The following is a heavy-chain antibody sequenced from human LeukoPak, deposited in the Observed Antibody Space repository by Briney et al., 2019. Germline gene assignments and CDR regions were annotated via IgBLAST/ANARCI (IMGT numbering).Heavy chain of an antibody. V-gene: IGHV3-15*01. CDR1: GLTFSHAW. D-gene: IGHD3-16*01. CDR2: IKGRSDGGTT. Sequence: GGSLRLSCAASGLTFSHAWMSWVRQAPGKGLEWVGRIKGRSDGGTTDYAASVKGRFTISRDDSKKTLYLQMNSLKTEDTGVYYCSRDGGIGGPTWGPGTLVTVSS. J-gene: IGHJ5*02. CDR3: SRDGGIGGPT.